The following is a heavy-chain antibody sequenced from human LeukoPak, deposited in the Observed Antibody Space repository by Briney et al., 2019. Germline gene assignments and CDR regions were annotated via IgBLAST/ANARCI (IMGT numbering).Heavy chain of an antibody. V-gene: IGHV1-2*02. CDR1: GYTFTGYY. CDR3: ARGYCGCDCYPYFDY. D-gene: IGHD2-21*02. Sequence: ASVKVSCKASGYTFTGYYMHWVRQAPGQGLEWMGWINPNSGGTNYAQKFQGRVTMTRDTSISTAYMELSRLRSDDTAVYYCARGYCGCDCYPYFDYWGQGTLVTVSS. J-gene: IGHJ4*02. CDR2: INPNSGGT.